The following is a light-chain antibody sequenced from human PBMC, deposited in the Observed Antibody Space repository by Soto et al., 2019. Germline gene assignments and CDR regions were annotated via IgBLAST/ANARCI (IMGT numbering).Light chain of an antibody. CDR3: QHYNSYSEA. J-gene: IGKJ1*01. CDR2: KAS. Sequence: DIQMTQSPSTLSASVGDRVTISCRVSQSINKWLAWYQQKPGKAPKLLIYKASTLKSGVPSRFSGSGSGTEFTLTISSLQPDDFATYYCQHYNSYSEAFGQGTKVELK. CDR1: QSINKW. V-gene: IGKV1-5*03.